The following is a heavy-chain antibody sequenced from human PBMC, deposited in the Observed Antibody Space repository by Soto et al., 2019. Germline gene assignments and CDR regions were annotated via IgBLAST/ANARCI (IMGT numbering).Heavy chain of an antibody. D-gene: IGHD6-19*01. CDR2: IYWDDDK. Sequence: QITLKESGPTLVKPTQTLTLTCTFSGFSLSTSGVGVGWIRQPPGKALEWPALIYWDDDKRYSPSLKSRLTITKDTSKNQVVLTMTNMDPVDTATYYCAHRRVSGWPFDYWGQGTLVTVSS. V-gene: IGHV2-5*02. CDR1: GFSLSTSGVG. J-gene: IGHJ4*02. CDR3: AHRRVSGWPFDY.